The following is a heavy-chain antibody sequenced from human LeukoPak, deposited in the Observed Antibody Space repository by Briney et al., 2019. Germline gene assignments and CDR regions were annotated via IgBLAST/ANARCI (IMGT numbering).Heavy chain of an antibody. V-gene: IGHV3-64*04. D-gene: IGHD1-26*01. CDR3: ARDTSGSPGAFDI. Sequence: GGSLRLSCSASGFAFNTYAMHWVRQAPGKGLEYVSGISSNGGSTYYADSVKGRFTISRDNSKNTLYLQMNSLRAEDTAVYYCARDTSGSPGAFDIWGQGTMVTVSS. CDR2: ISSNGGST. J-gene: IGHJ3*02. CDR1: GFAFNTYA.